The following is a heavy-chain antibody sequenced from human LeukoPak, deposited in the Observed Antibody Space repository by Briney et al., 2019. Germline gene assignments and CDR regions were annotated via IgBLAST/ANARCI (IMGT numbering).Heavy chain of an antibody. Sequence: SETLSLTCTVSGYSISSGYFWGWIRQPPGKGLEWIGSIYHSGTTYYNPSLKSRVTISVDTSKNQFSLKLTSVTAADTAVYYCARVTGYVMEDYFDYWGQGTLVTVSS. D-gene: IGHD6-13*01. CDR3: ARVTGYVMEDYFDY. CDR1: GYSISSGYF. J-gene: IGHJ4*02. CDR2: IYHSGTT. V-gene: IGHV4-38-2*02.